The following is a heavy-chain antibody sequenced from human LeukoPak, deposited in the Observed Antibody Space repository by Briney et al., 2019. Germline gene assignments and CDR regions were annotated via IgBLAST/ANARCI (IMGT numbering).Heavy chain of an antibody. CDR3: AKDPLESEYYFDY. J-gene: IGHJ4*02. D-gene: IGHD1-1*01. Sequence: GGSLRLFCAASGFTFSSYAMSWVRQAPGKGLEWVSAISGSGGSTYYADSVKGRFTISRDNSKNTLYLQMNSLRAEDTAVYYCAKDPLESEYYFDYWGQGTLVTVSS. CDR1: GFTFSSYA. V-gene: IGHV3-23*01. CDR2: ISGSGGST.